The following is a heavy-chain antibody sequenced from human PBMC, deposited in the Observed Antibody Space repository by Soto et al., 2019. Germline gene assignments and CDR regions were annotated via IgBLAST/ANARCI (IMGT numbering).Heavy chain of an antibody. CDR2: IYYSGST. D-gene: IGHD4-4*01. Sequence: SETLSLTCTVSGGSISSSSYYWGWIRQPPGKGLEWIGSIYYSGSTYYNPSLKSRVTISVDTSKNQFSLKLSAVTAADTAVYYCARQFGYYSNHLDYWGQGTLVTVSS. J-gene: IGHJ4*02. CDR1: GGSISSSSYY. V-gene: IGHV4-39*01. CDR3: ARQFGYYSNHLDY.